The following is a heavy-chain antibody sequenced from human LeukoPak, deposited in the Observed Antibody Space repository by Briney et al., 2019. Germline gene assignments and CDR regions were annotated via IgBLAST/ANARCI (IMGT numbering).Heavy chain of an antibody. J-gene: IGHJ4*02. D-gene: IGHD5-24*01. CDR3: AHSMGWPTRTDYFDY. Sequence: SGPTLVKPTQTLTLTCTFSGFSLSTSGVGVGWIRQPPGKALEWLALIYWNDDKRYSPSLKSRLTITKDTSKNQVVLTMTNMDPVDTATYYCAHSMGWPTRTDYFDYWGQGTLVTVSS. CDR2: IYWNDDK. CDR1: GFSLSTSGVG. V-gene: IGHV2-5*01.